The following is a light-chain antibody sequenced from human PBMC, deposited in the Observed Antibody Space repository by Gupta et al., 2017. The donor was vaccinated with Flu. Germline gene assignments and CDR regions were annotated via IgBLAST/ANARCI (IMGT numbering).Light chain of an antibody. CDR2: GTS. CDR3: QQSYRTPRT. Sequence: PSSLSASVGDRVIITCRASQTIDNNLNWYQQKPGEAPKALISGTSTLKSGVPSRFSGSGSGTDFTLTINSLQPEDFATYYCQQSYRTPRTFGQGTKVDI. J-gene: IGKJ1*01. CDR1: QTIDNN. V-gene: IGKV1-39*01.